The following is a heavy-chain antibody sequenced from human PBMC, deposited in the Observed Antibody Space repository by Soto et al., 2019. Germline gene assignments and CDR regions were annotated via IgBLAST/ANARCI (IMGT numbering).Heavy chain of an antibody. Sequence: QVQLVESGGGVVQPGRSLRLSCAASGFTFSSYAMHWVRQAPGKGLEWVAVISYDGSNKYYADSVKGRFTISRDNSKNTLYLQMNSLRAEDTAVYYCARDATYYDFWSGYSTRMDVWGQGTTVTVSS. CDR2: ISYDGSNK. V-gene: IGHV3-30-3*01. J-gene: IGHJ6*02. D-gene: IGHD3-3*01. CDR1: GFTFSSYA. CDR3: ARDATYYDFWSGYSTRMDV.